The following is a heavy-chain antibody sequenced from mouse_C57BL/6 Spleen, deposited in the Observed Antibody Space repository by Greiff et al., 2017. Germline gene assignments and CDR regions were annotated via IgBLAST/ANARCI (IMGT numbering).Heavy chain of an antibody. CDR1: GFTFTDYY. J-gene: IGHJ4*01. CDR3: ARYEGTGAMDD. Sequence: EVQLVESGGGLVQPGGSLSFSCAASGFTFTDYYMSWVRQPPGKELEWLGFIRNKANGYTTEYSASVKGRFTMSRDYSQSILYLQMNALRAEDSATYYCARYEGTGAMDDWGQGTSVTVSS. V-gene: IGHV7-3*01. D-gene: IGHD3-3*01. CDR2: IRNKANGYTT.